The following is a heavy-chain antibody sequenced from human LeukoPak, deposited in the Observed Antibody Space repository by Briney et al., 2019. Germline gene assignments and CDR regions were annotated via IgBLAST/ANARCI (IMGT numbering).Heavy chain of an antibody. Sequence: GGSLRLSCAASGFTFSDYYMSWIRQAPGKGLEWASYLSSSGTTIYYADSVKGRFTISRDNAKNSLYLQMNSLRAEDTAVYYCARDYDFWSGYYTGYFDYWGQGTLVTVSS. D-gene: IGHD3-3*01. J-gene: IGHJ4*02. CDR1: GFTFSDYY. V-gene: IGHV3-11*04. CDR3: ARDYDFWSGYYTGYFDY. CDR2: LSSSGTTI.